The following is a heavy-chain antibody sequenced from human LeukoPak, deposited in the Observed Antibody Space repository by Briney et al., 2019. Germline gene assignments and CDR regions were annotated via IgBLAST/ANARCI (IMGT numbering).Heavy chain of an antibody. Sequence: GGSLRLSCAASGFMFSSYGLHWVRQAPGKGLEWVANIKQDGSEKYYVDSMKGRFTISRDNAKNSLYLQMNSLRAEDTAVYYCARVARVGGGYGYNSGLFDYWGQGTLVTVSS. D-gene: IGHD5-24*01. CDR2: IKQDGSEK. CDR1: GFMFSSYG. CDR3: ARVARVGGGYGYNSGLFDY. J-gene: IGHJ4*02. V-gene: IGHV3-7*01.